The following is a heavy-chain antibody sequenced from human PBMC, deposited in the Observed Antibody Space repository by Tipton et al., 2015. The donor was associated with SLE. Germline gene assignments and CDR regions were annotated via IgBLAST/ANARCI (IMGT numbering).Heavy chain of an antibody. Sequence: LRLSCTVSGGSISSSSDYWGWIRQPPGKGLEWIGNIYYSGSTKYNPSLKSLVTISLDMSKNHISLKLSSVTAADTAVYYCARGGNSYIWPIDYWGQGTLFTISS. V-gene: IGHV4-39*07. CDR3: ARGGNSYIWPIDY. D-gene: IGHD2/OR15-2a*01. CDR2: IYYSGST. J-gene: IGHJ4*02. CDR1: GGSISSSSDY.